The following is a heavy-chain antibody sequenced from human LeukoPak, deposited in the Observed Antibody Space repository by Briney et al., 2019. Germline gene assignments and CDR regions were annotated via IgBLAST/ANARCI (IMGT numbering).Heavy chain of an antibody. J-gene: IGHJ4*02. CDR1: GGSISNYY. V-gene: IGHV4-59*08. Sequence: SETLSLTCIVSGGSISNYYWSWIRQPPGKGLEYIVYIYYSGSTSYNPSLKSRVTISVDSSKNQFSLMVNSVTAADTAMYFCVRHYVLHIVGPRYWGQGILVTVSS. CDR3: VRHYVLHIVGPRY. D-gene: IGHD1-26*01. CDR2: IYYSGST.